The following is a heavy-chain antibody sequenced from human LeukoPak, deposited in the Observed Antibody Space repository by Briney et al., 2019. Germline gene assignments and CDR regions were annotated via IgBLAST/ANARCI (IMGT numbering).Heavy chain of an antibody. CDR3: AKDRGYSSSWPDY. Sequence: GGSLRLSCAASGFSFRSYSMDWVRQAPGKGLERVSSITGSSSYISYADSVKGRFTISRDNSKNTLYLQMNSLRAEDTAVYYCAKDRGYSSSWPDYWGQGTLVTVSS. J-gene: IGHJ4*02. CDR2: ITGSSSYI. D-gene: IGHD6-13*01. V-gene: IGHV3-21*04. CDR1: GFSFRSYS.